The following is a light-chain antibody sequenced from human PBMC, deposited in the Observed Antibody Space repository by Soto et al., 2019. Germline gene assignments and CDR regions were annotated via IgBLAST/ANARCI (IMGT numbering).Light chain of an antibody. J-gene: IGKJ5*01. V-gene: IGKV3-11*01. CDR3: QQRTNWPRLT. CDR1: QNVRNY. Sequence: EIVLTQSPATLSLSPGERATLSCRASQNVRNYLAWYQHKPGQAPRLLIYEASNRATGIPARFSGSGSGTDFTLTISSLEPEDFAVYYCQQRTNWPRLTFGQGTRLEIK. CDR2: EAS.